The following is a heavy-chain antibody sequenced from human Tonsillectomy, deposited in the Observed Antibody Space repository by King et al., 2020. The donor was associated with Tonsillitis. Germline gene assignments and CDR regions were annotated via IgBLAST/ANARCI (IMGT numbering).Heavy chain of an antibody. J-gene: IGHJ4*02. CDR1: GFSFSGYY. D-gene: IGHD6-19*01. CDR3: ARGVSGSFDY. Sequence: VQLVESGGGLVKPGGSLRLSCTASGFSFSGYYMTWVRQAPGKGLEWVSYISTTGTTTNSADSVKGRFTISRDNAKDSLYLQMNSLRAEDTALYFCARGVSGSFDYWGQGSLVTVSS. CDR2: ISTTGTTT. V-gene: IGHV3-11*01.